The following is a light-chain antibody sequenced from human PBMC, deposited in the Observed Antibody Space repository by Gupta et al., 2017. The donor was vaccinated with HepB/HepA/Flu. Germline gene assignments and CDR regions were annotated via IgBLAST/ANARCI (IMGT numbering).Light chain of an antibody. CDR2: SAT. Sequence: DLLLTQSPSLLSASVGDRVTITSRASQGVRIYLAWYQQKPGKAPKLLIASATILQNGVPSRFSGSGSGTEFTLTISSLQPEDFAIYYCHQLNAYPITFGQGTRLEI. V-gene: IGKV1-9*01. CDR3: HQLNAYPIT. CDR1: QGVRIY. J-gene: IGKJ5*01.